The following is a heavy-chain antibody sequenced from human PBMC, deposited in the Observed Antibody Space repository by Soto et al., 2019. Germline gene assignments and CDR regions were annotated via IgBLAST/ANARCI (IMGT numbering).Heavy chain of an antibody. D-gene: IGHD2-21*01. CDR1: GFSFSRFA. V-gene: IGHV3-30*04. CDR2: ISSDGRET. CDR3: AKVRVGIDVDFDY. J-gene: IGHJ4*02. Sequence: QGQLVESGGTVVQSGGSLRLSCVASGFSFSRFALNWVRQAPGKGPEWVAVISSDGRETFYADSVKGRFSVSRVDSQNTLFLHMNSLRREDTAVYYCAKVRVGIDVDFDYWGQGALVTVSS.